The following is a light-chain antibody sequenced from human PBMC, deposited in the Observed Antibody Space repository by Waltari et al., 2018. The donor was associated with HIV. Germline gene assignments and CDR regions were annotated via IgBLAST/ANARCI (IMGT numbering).Light chain of an antibody. V-gene: IGLV1-44*01. CDR2: SNN. J-gene: IGLJ2*01. Sequence: QSVLTQPPSASGTPGQRVTISCSGSNSNVGPNTVNWYQQLPATAPKPPIHSNNQRPSGVPDRFSGSKSGASASLAISGLQSEDEADYFCAAWDDSLNGHVVFGGGTKLTVL. CDR1: NSNVGPNT. CDR3: AAWDDSLNGHVV.